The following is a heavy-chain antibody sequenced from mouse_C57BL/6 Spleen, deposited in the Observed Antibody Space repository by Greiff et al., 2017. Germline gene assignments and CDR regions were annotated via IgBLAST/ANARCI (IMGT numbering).Heavy chain of an antibody. CDR2: IDPSDSYT. J-gene: IGHJ3*01. V-gene: IGHV1-50*01. D-gene: IGHD2-5*01. CDR3: ARTGYSNYEAY. CDR1: GYTFTSYW. Sequence: VQLQQPGAELVKPGASVKLSCTASGYTFTSYWMQWVKQRPGQGLEWIGEIDPSDSYTNYNQKFKGKATLTVDTSSSTAYMQLSSLTSEDSAVYYCARTGYSNYEAYWGQGTLVTVSA.